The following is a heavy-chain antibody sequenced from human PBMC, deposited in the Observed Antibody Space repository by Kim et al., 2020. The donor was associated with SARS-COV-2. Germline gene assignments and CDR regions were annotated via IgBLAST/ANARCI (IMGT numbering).Heavy chain of an antibody. Sequence: SVKVSCKASGGTFSSYAISWVRQAPGQGLEWMGGIIPIFGTANYAQKFQGRVTITADESTSTDYMELSSLRSEDTAVYYCARELFGGIAAAGYFDSWGQGTLVTVSS. CDR2: IIPIFGTA. CDR1: GGTFSSYA. CDR3: ARELFGGIAAAGYFDS. V-gene: IGHV1-69*13. D-gene: IGHD6-13*01. J-gene: IGHJ4*02.